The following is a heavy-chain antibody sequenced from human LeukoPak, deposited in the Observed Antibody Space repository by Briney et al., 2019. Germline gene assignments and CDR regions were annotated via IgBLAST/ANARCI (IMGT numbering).Heavy chain of an antibody. D-gene: IGHD6-19*01. CDR3: ARDRIAVAGTRYAFDI. CDR2: ISYDGSNK. V-gene: IGHV3-30*04. J-gene: IGHJ3*02. CDR1: GFTFSSYA. Sequence: GGSLRLSCAASGFTFSSYAMHWVRQAPGKGLEWVAVISYDGSNKYYADSVKGRFTISRDNSKNTPYLQMNSLRAEDTAVYYCARDRIAVAGTRYAFDIWGQGTMVTASS.